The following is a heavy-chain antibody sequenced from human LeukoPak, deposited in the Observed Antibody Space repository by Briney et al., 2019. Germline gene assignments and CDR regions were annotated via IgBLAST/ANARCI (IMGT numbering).Heavy chain of an antibody. CDR2: IYYSGST. D-gene: IGHD6-6*01. J-gene: IGHJ4*02. Sequence: ASETLSLTCTVSGGSISSYYWSSIRQPPGKGLEWIGYIYYSGSTNYNPSLKSRVTISVDTSKNQFSLKLSSVTAADTAVYYCARVDPDSSSTLEVFDYWGQGTLVTVSS. V-gene: IGHV4-59*01. CDR1: GGSISSYY. CDR3: ARVDPDSSSTLEVFDY.